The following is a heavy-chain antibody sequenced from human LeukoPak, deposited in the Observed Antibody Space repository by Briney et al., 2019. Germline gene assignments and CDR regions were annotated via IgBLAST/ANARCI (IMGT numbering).Heavy chain of an antibody. D-gene: IGHD3-10*01. CDR3: AQGGSEIYYFYHGMDV. Sequence: GGSLRLSCAASGLSLNSYAIHWVRQAPGKGLEWVTAISYDGSNKHYANSVRGRFTISRDNSKNTLYLQMNSLRSDDTAVYYCAQGGSEIYYFYHGMDVWGRGTTVTVSS. CDR2: ISYDGSNK. V-gene: IGHV3-30*03. J-gene: IGHJ6*02. CDR1: GLSLNSYA.